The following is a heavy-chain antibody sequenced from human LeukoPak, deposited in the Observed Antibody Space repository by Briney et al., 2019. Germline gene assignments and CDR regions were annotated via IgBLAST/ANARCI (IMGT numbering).Heavy chain of an antibody. CDR3: ASQVTPYYYYAGWDLNWFDP. V-gene: IGHV1-69*13. CDR2: IIPIFGTA. D-gene: IGHD3-22*01. J-gene: IGHJ5*02. CDR1: GGTFSSYA. Sequence: AASVKVSCKASGGTFSSYAISWVRQAPGQGLEWMGGIIPIFGTANYAQKFQGRVTITADESTSTAYMELSSLRSEDTAVYYCASQVTPYYYYAGWDLNWFDPWGQGTLVTVSS.